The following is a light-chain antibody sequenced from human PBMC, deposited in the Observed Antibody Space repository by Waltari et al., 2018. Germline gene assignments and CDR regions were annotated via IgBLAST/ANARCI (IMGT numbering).Light chain of an antibody. CDR2: KAS. CDR3: QQYNTYSGT. CDR1: PSISGY. J-gene: IGKJ1*01. Sequence: DIQMTQSPSTLSASFGARVTITCRASPSISGYLAWYQQKPGKAPKLLIYKASSLESGVPSRFSGSGSGTTFTLTISSLQPDDFATYFCQQYNTYSGTFGQGTTVEVK. V-gene: IGKV1-5*03.